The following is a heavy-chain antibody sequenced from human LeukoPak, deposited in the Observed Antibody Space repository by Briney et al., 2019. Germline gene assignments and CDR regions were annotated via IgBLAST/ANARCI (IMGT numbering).Heavy chain of an antibody. D-gene: IGHD3-10*01. J-gene: IGHJ4*02. CDR2: ISSSSSYI. CDR1: GFIFSSYS. CDR3: ARHPLLWFGELLYEDY. V-gene: IGHV3-21*01. Sequence: PGGSLRLSCAASGFIFSSYSMNWVRQAPGKGLEWFSSISSSSSYIYYADSVKGRFTISRDNAKNSLYLQMNSLRAEDTAVYYCARHPLLWFGELLYEDYWGQGTLVTVSS.